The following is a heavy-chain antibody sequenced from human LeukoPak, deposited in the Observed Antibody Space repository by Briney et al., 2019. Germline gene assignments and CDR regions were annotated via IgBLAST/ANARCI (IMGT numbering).Heavy chain of an antibody. CDR2: ISYNSDTI. CDR1: GFTFDDYA. Sequence: GGSLRLSCAASGFTFDDYAMHWVRQAPGKGLEGVSGISYNSDTIAYADSVKGRFTISRGNAKNSLYLQMNSLRAEDTALYYCAKDYCGGDCYSGWYFDLWGRGTLVTVSS. J-gene: IGHJ2*01. V-gene: IGHV3-9*01. CDR3: AKDYCGGDCYSGWYFDL. D-gene: IGHD2-21*02.